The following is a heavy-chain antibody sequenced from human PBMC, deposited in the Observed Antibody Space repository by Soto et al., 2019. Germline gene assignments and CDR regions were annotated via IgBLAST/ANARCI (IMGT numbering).Heavy chain of an antibody. CDR3: ARERTEGGHGHSYGTPDY. V-gene: IGHV3-30-3*01. Sequence: HVLLVESGGGVVQPGRSLRLSCAASGFTLGNFAMHWVRQTPGKGLEWVAVISYDGSDKFYAASVQGRFTIARDNSKIPLVPQMSSLRTEDTALYYCARERTEGGHGHSYGTPDYWGQGTVVIVSS. CDR1: GFTLGNFA. D-gene: IGHD5-18*01. CDR2: ISYDGSDK. J-gene: IGHJ4*02.